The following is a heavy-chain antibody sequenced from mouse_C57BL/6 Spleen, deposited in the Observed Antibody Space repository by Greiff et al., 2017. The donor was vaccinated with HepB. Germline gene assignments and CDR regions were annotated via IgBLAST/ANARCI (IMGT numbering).Heavy chain of an antibody. V-gene: IGHV1-59*01. J-gene: IGHJ1*03. CDR2: IDPSDSYT. D-gene: IGHD1-1*01. CDR3: ARNYGSSYWYFDV. CDR1: GYTFTSYW. Sequence: VQLQQPGAELVRPGTSVKLSCKASGYTFTSYWMHWVKQRPGQGLEWIGVIDPSDSYTNYNQKFKGKATLTVVTSSSTAYMQLSSLTSEDSAVYYCARNYGSSYWYFDVWGTGTTVTVSS.